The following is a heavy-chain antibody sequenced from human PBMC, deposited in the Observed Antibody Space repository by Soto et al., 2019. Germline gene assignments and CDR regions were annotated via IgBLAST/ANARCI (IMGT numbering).Heavy chain of an antibody. CDR3: AKVLTGYYYYFEY. V-gene: IGHV3-23*01. Sequence: GSLRLSCAASGFTFSSYAMIWVRQAPGKGLEWVSGVGGSGEYTYYADSVKGRFTISRDNSKDTVYLQISSLRAEDTAVYYCAKVLTGYYYYFEYWGQGTLVTVSS. CDR1: GFTFSSYA. J-gene: IGHJ4*02. D-gene: IGHD3-9*01. CDR2: VGGSGEYT.